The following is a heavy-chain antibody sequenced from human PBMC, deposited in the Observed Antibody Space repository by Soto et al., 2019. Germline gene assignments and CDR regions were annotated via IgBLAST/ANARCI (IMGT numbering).Heavy chain of an antibody. CDR3: AKDRSASGTTVRFDP. V-gene: IGHV3-23*01. J-gene: IGHJ5*02. CDR2: ISGSGGDT. D-gene: IGHD1-1*01. Sequence: EVQLLESGGGLVQPGGCLRLSCAASGLTFSIYAMSWVRQAPGKGLEGVSSISGSGGDTHYADSVRGRFTISRDKSKITLFWQMNSLGAEDTAVYDCAKDRSASGTTVRFDPWGQGTLVTVSS. CDR1: GLTFSIYA.